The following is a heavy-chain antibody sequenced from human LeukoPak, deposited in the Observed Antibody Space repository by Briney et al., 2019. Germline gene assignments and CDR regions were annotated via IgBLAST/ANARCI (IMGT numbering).Heavy chain of an antibody. D-gene: IGHD3-16*01. Sequence: SETLSLTCTVSGGSISSSSYYWGWIRQPPGKGLEWIGSIYYSGSTYYNPSLKSRVTISVDTSKNQFSLKLSSVTAADTAVYYCATPDSRGGGPRIFDYWGQGTLVTVSS. CDR1: GGSISSSSYY. CDR3: ATPDSRGGGPRIFDY. J-gene: IGHJ4*02. CDR2: IYYSGST. V-gene: IGHV4-39*01.